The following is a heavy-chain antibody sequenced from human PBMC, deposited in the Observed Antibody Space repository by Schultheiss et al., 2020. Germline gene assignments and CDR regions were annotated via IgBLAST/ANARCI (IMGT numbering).Heavy chain of an antibody. D-gene: IGHD1-26*01. Sequence: LRLSCTVSGGSISSGGYYWSWIRQHPGKGLEWIGYIYYSGSTYYNPSLKSRVTISVDTSKNQFSLKLSSVTAADTAVYYCARSSGSYYYYGMDVWGQGTTVTVSS. CDR1: GGSISSGGYY. J-gene: IGHJ6*02. CDR3: ARSSGSYYYYGMDV. V-gene: IGHV4-31*03. CDR2: IYYSGST.